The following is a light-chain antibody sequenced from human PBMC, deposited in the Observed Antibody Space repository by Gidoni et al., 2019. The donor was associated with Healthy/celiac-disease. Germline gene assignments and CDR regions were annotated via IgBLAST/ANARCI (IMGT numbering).Light chain of an antibody. CDR3: SSYTSSQGV. CDR2: DVS. Sequence: QSALTQPASVSGSPGQSITISCTGTSSDVGCYNYVSWYQQHPGKAPKLMIYDVSNRHSGVSNRFSGSKSGNTASLTISGLQAEDEADYYCSSYTSSQGVFGGGTKLTV. V-gene: IGLV2-14*03. J-gene: IGLJ3*02. CDR1: SSDVGCYNY.